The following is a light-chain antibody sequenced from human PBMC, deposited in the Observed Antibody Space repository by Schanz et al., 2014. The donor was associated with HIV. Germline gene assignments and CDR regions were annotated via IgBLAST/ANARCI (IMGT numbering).Light chain of an antibody. Sequence: EIVLTQSPGTLSLSPGERATLSCSASQSVGSNYLAWYQQKPAQGPRLLIFGASIRTTGIPDRFSGSGSGTDFTLTITRLEPEDFAVYYCHQYGSSPRTFGQGTKVEIK. CDR3: HQYGSSPRT. CDR1: QSVGSNY. J-gene: IGKJ1*01. V-gene: IGKV3-20*01. CDR2: GAS.